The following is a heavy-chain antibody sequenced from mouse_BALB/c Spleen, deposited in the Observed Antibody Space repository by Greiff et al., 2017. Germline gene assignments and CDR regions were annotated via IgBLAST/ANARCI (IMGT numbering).Heavy chain of an antibody. CDR2: IYPGNGDT. CDR1: GYTFTSYN. D-gene: IGHD1-1*01. CDR3: AVRITTAFDY. Sequence: QVQLQQPGAELVKPGASVKMSCKASGYTFTSYNMHWVKQTPGQGLEWIGAIYPGNGDTSYNQKFKGKATLTADKSSSTAYMQLSSLTSEDSAVYYCAVRITTAFDYWGQGTTLTVSS. V-gene: IGHV1-12*01. J-gene: IGHJ2*01.